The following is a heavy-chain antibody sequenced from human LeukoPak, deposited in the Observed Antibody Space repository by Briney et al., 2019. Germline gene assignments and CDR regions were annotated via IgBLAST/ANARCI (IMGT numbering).Heavy chain of an antibody. CDR3: ARALSYYDFWSGYSTSYYYYGMDV. D-gene: IGHD3-3*01. CDR1: GGSISSYY. Sequence: SETLSLTCTVSGGSISSYYWGWIRQPPGKGLEWIGYIYYSGSTNYNPSLKSRVTISVDTSKNQFSLKLSSVTAADTAVYYCARALSYYDFWSGYSTSYYYYGMDVWGQGTTVTVSS. J-gene: IGHJ6*02. CDR2: IYYSGST. V-gene: IGHV4-59*01.